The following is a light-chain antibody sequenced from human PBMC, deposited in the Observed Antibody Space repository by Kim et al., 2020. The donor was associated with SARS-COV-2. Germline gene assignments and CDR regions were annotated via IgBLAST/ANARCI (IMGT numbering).Light chain of an antibody. Sequence: SSSVGARATITCQASQDISNYLTWYPQKPGKAPKLLIYDASNLETGVPSRFSGSGSGTDFTFTISSLQPEDIATYYCQQYDNLITFGGGTKVDIK. V-gene: IGKV1-33*01. CDR1: QDISNY. J-gene: IGKJ4*01. CDR3: QQYDNLIT. CDR2: DAS.